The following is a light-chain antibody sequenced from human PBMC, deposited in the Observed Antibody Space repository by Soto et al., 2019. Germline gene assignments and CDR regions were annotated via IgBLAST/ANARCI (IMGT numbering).Light chain of an antibody. Sequence: DIQMTQSPSSVSASIGDTVIITCRASQDINVYLNWYQHKPGEVPKLLIYSASTLHSGVPPRFTGSGSETDFTLTIRGLQPEDFATYYCQHGYVAPYSFGQGTKVDIK. CDR2: SAS. CDR3: QHGYVAPYS. V-gene: IGKV1-39*01. J-gene: IGKJ2*03. CDR1: QDINVY.